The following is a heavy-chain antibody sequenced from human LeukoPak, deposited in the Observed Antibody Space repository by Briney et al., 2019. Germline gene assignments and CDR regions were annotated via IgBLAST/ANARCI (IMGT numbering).Heavy chain of an antibody. J-gene: IGHJ4*02. CDR1: GFTFSNYW. Sequence: AGGSLRLSCAASGFTFSNYWMHWARQAPGKGLVWVSRINSDGSSTTYADSVKGRFTISRDNAKNTLYLQMDSLRAEDTAIYYCAKIPSATESFDYWGQGTLVTVSS. V-gene: IGHV3-74*01. CDR2: INSDGSST. CDR3: AKIPSATESFDY. D-gene: IGHD5-12*01.